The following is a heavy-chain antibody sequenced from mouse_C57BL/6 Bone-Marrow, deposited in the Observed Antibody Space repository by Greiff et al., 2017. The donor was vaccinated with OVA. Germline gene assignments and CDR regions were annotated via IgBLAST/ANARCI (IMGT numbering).Heavy chain of an antibody. V-gene: IGHV1-59*01. Sequence: QVHVKQPGAELVRPGTSVKLSCKASGYTFTSYWMHWVKQRPGQGLEWIGVIDPSDSYTNYNQKFKGKATLTVDTSSSTAYMQLSSLTSADSAVYYCALLLRLYYWGQGTTLTVSS. CDR3: ALLLRLYY. CDR1: GYTFTSYW. J-gene: IGHJ2*01. D-gene: IGHD1-1*01. CDR2: IDPSDSYT.